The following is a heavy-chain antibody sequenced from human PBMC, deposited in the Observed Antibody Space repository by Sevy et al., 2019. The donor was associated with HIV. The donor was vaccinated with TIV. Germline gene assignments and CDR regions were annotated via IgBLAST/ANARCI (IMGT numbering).Heavy chain of an antibody. V-gene: IGHV3-64D*06. D-gene: IGHD5-18*01. CDR2: ISSNGGST. Sequence: GGSLRLSCSTSGFTFFNSAMHWVRQAPGKGLEYVSAISSNGGSTYYADSVKGRFRISRDNVNNTLHLQMSSVRAEDTGVYYCVKSRGYSYAPVDQKYEMDVWGQGTTVTVSS. J-gene: IGHJ6*02. CDR1: GFTFFNSA. CDR3: VKSRGYSYAPVDQKYEMDV.